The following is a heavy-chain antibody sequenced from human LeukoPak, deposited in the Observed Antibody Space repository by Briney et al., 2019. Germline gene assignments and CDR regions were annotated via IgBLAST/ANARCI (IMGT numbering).Heavy chain of an antibody. V-gene: IGHV3-23*01. CDR3: AKDALPYSGSYYIWNYFDY. CDR2: ISGSGGST. Sequence: GGSLRLSCAASGFTFSSYGMSWVRQAPGKGLEWVSAISGSGGSTYYADSVKGRFTISRDNSKNTLYLQMNSLRAEDTAVYYCAKDALPYSGSYYIWNYFDYWGQGTLVTVSS. D-gene: IGHD1-26*01. J-gene: IGHJ4*02. CDR1: GFTFSSYG.